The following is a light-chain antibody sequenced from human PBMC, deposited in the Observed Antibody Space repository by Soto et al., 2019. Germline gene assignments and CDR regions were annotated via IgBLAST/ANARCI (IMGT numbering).Light chain of an antibody. V-gene: IGLV2-14*01. J-gene: IGLJ1*01. CDR1: SSDVGGYNY. CDR2: DVS. Sequence: QSALTQPASVSGSPGQSITISCTGTSSDVGGYNYVSWYQQHPGKAPKLMIYDVSNRPSGVSNRFSGSNSGNTASLTISGLQAEDEADYYCSSYTSSSFNYVFGTGTKVTVL. CDR3: SSYTSSSFNYV.